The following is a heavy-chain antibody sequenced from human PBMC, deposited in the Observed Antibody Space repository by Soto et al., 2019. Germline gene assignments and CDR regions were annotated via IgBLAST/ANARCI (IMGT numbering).Heavy chain of an antibody. CDR3: ARHHEYCSGGTCYGVDY. CDR1: GASISPYY. CDR2: VYYTGST. J-gene: IGHJ4*02. Sequence: QVQLQESGPGLVKPSETLSLTCTVSGASISPYYWTWIRQPPGKELEWIGYVYYTGSTNYSPSLESRVTMSLDTSKSQFSLMLTSVTAADTAVYYCARHHEYCSGGTCYGVDYWGPGTRVTVSS. D-gene: IGHD2-15*01. V-gene: IGHV4-59*08.